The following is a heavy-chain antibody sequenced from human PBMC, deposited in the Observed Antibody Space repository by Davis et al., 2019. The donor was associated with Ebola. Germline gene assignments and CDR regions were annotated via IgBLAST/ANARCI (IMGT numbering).Heavy chain of an antibody. CDR2: ISSSSSYT. CDR1: GFAFSDYY. V-gene: IGHV3-11*05. Sequence: GESLKISCAASGFAFSDYYMSWIRQAPGKGLEWVSYISSSSSYTNYADSVKGRFTISRDNAKNTVYLQMNSLRAEDTALYYCAKVGAYDAFDIWGQGTMVTVSS. CDR3: AKVGAYDAFDI. J-gene: IGHJ3*02. D-gene: IGHD3-16*01.